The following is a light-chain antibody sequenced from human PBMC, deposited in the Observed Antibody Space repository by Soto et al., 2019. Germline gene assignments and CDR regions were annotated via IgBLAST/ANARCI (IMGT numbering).Light chain of an antibody. V-gene: IGLV2-14*01. Sequence: QSVLTQPASVSGSPGQSITISCTGTSSDVGGYNYVSWYQQHPGKAPKLMIYEVSNRPSGVSNRCSGSKSGNTASLTISGIQAEDEADYYCSSYTSSSTYYVFGTGTKVTVL. J-gene: IGLJ1*01. CDR3: SSYTSSSTYYV. CDR1: SSDVGGYNY. CDR2: EVS.